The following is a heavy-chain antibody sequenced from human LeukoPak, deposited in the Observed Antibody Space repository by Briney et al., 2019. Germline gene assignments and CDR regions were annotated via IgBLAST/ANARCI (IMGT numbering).Heavy chain of an antibody. CDR1: GGSIDISKYY. V-gene: IGHV4-39*01. Sequence: PSETLSLTCSVSGGSIDISKYYWGWIRQPPGKGLEWIGSIYYSGSTYYNPSLKSRVTTSVDTSKNQFSLKLSSVTAADTAVYYCARRVGSYMDVWGKGTTVTVSS. J-gene: IGHJ6*03. D-gene: IGHD2-15*01. CDR3: ARRVGSYMDV. CDR2: IYYSGST.